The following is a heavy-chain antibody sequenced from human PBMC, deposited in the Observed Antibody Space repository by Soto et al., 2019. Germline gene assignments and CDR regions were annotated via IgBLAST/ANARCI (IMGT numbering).Heavy chain of an antibody. CDR2: ISGAGGNT. CDR1: GFAFGAYA. Sequence: PGGSLRFSCAASGFAFGAYAMTWVRQAPGKGLEWVSVISGAGGNTYYADSVKGRFTVSRDNSKKMLYLEMNSLRVEDTAIYYCAKDPVPQLLPSWWFDPWGQGTRVTVSS. V-gene: IGHV3-23*01. CDR3: AKDPVPQLLPSWWFDP. D-gene: IGHD2-2*01. J-gene: IGHJ5*02.